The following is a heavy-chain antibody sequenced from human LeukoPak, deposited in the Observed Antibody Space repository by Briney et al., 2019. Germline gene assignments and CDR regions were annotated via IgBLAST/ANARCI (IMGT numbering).Heavy chain of an antibody. CDR2: ISSSGSTI. D-gene: IGHD6-19*01. CDR3: ARRSVAGSLDY. CDR1: GFTFSSYA. V-gene: IGHV3-48*03. Sequence: GGSLRLSCAASGFTFSSYAMNWVRQAPGKGLEWVSYISSSGSTIYYADSVKGRFTISRDNAENSLYLQMNSLRAEDTAVYYCARRSVAGSLDYWGQGTLVTVSS. J-gene: IGHJ4*02.